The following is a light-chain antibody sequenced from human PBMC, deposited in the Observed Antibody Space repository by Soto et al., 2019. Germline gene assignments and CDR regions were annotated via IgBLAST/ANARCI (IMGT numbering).Light chain of an antibody. CDR2: DVS. CDR3: SSYTGTSTKL. V-gene: IGLV2-14*03. CDR1: SSDVGGYDY. Sequence: QSVLTQPASASGLPGQSITISCTGTSSDVGGYDYVSWYQQHPGKAPKLMIYDVSSRPSGVSNRFSGSKSGNTASLTISGLQPEDEADYYCSSYTGTSTKLFGGGTKLTVL. J-gene: IGLJ2*01.